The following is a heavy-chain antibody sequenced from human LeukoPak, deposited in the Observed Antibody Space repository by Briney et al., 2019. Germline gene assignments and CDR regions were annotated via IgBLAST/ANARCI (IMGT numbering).Heavy chain of an antibody. Sequence: PSETLSLTCTVSGYSISSGYYWGWIRQPPGKELEWIGSIYHSGSTYFNPSLKSRVTISVDTSKNQFSLKLSSVTAADTAVYYCARDYYYDSSGYFDYWGQGTLVTVSS. CDR3: ARDYYYDSSGYFDY. CDR1: GYSISSGYY. D-gene: IGHD3-22*01. J-gene: IGHJ4*02. V-gene: IGHV4-38-2*02. CDR2: IYHSGST.